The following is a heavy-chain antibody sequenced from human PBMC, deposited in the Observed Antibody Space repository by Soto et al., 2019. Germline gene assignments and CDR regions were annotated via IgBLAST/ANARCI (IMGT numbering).Heavy chain of an antibody. V-gene: IGHV3-11*06. D-gene: IGHD2-15*01. J-gene: IGHJ5*02. CDR1: GFTFSDYY. CDR3: ARDLKLRGYWFDP. CDR2: ISSSSSYT. Sequence: GGSLRLSCAASGFTFSDYYMSWIRQAPGKGLEWVSYISSSSSYTNYADSVEGRFTISRDNAKNSLYLQMNSLRAEDTAVYYCARDLKLRGYWFDPWGQGTLVTVSS.